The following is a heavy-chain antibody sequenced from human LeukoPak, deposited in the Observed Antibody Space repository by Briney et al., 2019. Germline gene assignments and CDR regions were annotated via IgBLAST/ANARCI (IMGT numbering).Heavy chain of an antibody. CDR2: INPNSGGT. D-gene: IGHD2-15*01. J-gene: IGHJ6*03. CDR3: ARDLDCSGGSCYSRYYYYYMDV. V-gene: IGHV1-2*02. Sequence: ASVKVSCKASGYTFTSYGISWVRQAPGQGLEWMGWINPNSGGTNYAQKFQGRVTMTRDTSISTAYMELSRLRSDDTAVYYCARDLDCSGGSCYSRYYYYYMDVWGKGTTVTVSS. CDR1: GYTFTSYG.